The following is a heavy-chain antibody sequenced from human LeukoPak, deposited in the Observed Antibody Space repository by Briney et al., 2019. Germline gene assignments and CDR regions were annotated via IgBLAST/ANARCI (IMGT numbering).Heavy chain of an antibody. CDR3: ARALTGTAFDY. Sequence: GGSLRLSCAASGFTVSSNYMSWVRQAPGKGLEWASVIYSGGSTYYADSVKGRFTISRDNSKNTLYLQMNSLRAEDTAVYYCARALTGTAFDYWGQGTLVTVSS. CDR2: IYSGGST. CDR1: GFTVSSNY. V-gene: IGHV3-53*01. D-gene: IGHD1-7*01. J-gene: IGHJ4*02.